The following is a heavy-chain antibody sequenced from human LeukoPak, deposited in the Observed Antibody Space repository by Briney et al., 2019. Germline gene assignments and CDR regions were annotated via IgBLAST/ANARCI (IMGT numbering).Heavy chain of an antibody. D-gene: IGHD3-9*01. Sequence: SGPTLVKPTQTLTLTCTFSGFSISTSGVGVGWIRQPPGKALEWLALISWDDDKRYSPSLKSRLTITKVTSKNQVVLRMINMDPVDTATYYCAHSRGILTNWYYYYMDVWGKGTTVTVSS. CDR2: ISWDDDK. CDR3: AHSRGILTNWYYYYMDV. CDR1: GFSISTSGVG. V-gene: IGHV2-5*02. J-gene: IGHJ6*03.